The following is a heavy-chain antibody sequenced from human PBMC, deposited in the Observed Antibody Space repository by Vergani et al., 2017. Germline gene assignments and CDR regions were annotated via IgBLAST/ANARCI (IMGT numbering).Heavy chain of an antibody. Sequence: EVQLVESGGGLIQPGGSLRLSCAASGFTVSSNYMSWVRQAPGKGLEWVSSISSSSSYIYYADSVKGRFTISRDNAKNSLYLQMNSLRAEDTAVYYCARQWLGTIDYWGQGTLVTVSS. CDR2: ISSSSSYI. CDR3: ARQWLGTIDY. CDR1: GFTVSSNY. V-gene: IGHV3-21*01. J-gene: IGHJ4*02. D-gene: IGHD6-19*01.